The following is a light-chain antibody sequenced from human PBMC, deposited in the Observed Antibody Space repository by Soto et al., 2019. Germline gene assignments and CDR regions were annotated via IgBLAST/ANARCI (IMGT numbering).Light chain of an antibody. CDR1: QSVSST. CDR3: QPYNNWPLT. V-gene: IGKV3-15*01. J-gene: IGKJ4*01. Sequence: EIVMTQSPATLSVSPGGRATLSFRASQSVSSTLAWYQQKPGQAPRLLIYDTSTRATGVPTRFSGSRSGAEFTLTINSLQSEDFAVYYCQPYNNWPLTFGGGTKVDIK. CDR2: DTS.